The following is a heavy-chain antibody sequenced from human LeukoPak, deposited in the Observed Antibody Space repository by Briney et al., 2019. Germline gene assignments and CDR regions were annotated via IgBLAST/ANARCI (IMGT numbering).Heavy chain of an antibody. CDR1: GGTFSSYA. J-gene: IGHJ6*03. CDR2: IIPIFGTA. Sequence: SVKVSCKASGGTFSSYAIGWVRQAPGQGLEWMGGIIPIFGTANYAQKFQGRVTITTDESTSTAYMELSSLRSEDTAVYYCARIVYDFAGGYYYYMDVWGKGTTVTVSS. V-gene: IGHV1-69*05. CDR3: ARIVYDFAGGYYYYMDV. D-gene: IGHD5/OR15-5a*01.